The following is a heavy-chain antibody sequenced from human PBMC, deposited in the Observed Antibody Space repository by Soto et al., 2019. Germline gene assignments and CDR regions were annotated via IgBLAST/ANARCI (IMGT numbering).Heavy chain of an antibody. V-gene: IGHV4-4*02. CDR1: SGSITTPNW. CDR2: IYPGRST. Sequence: SETLSLTCSVSSGSITTPNWWSWVRQPPGQGLEWIGEIYPGRSTNYNPSLESRVTISIDKSKKQVSLRLASVTAADTAVYFCARDPHCVSSGCPFDYWGQGTLVTVS. CDR3: ARDPHCVSSGCPFDY. D-gene: IGHD2-21*01. J-gene: IGHJ4*02.